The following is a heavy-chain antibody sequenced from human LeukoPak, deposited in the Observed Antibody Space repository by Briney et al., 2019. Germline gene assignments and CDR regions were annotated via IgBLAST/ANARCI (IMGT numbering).Heavy chain of an antibody. Sequence: SETLSLTCTVSGGSISSYYWSWIRQPPGKGLEWIGYIYYSGSTNYNPSLKGRVTISVDTSKNQFSLKLSSVTAADTAVYYCARYRQLSYYYYGMDVWGQGTMVTVSS. D-gene: IGHD6-13*01. CDR1: GGSISSYY. J-gene: IGHJ6*02. V-gene: IGHV4-59*01. CDR2: IYYSGST. CDR3: ARYRQLSYYYYGMDV.